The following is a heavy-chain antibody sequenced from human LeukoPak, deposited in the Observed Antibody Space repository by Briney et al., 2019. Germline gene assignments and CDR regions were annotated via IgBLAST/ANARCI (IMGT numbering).Heavy chain of an antibody. D-gene: IGHD6-19*01. J-gene: IGHJ4*02. CDR3: ARGVAVAGDY. V-gene: IGHV3-21*01. Sequence: GGSLRLSCAASGFTFSSYSMNWVRQAPGKGLEWVSSISSSSTYIYYADSVKGRFTISRDNAKNSVYLQMNSLRVEDTAVYYCARGVAVAGDYWGQGTLVTVSS. CDR1: GFTFSSYS. CDR2: ISSSSTYI.